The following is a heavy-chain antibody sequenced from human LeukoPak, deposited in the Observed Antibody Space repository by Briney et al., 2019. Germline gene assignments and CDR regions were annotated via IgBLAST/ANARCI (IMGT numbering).Heavy chain of an antibody. Sequence: PSQTLSLTCAVSGGSICSGGYSWSWIRQPPGKGLEWIGYDYCGGNTNYDPSLKRRVTISVDTSKNQFSLTLTSVTAADTAVYFCARDHFGSLDSWGQGILVTVSS. CDR3: ARDHFGSLDS. D-gene: IGHD3-10*01. J-gene: IGHJ4*02. CDR2: DYCGGNT. CDR1: GGSICSGGYS. V-gene: IGHV4-30-4*07.